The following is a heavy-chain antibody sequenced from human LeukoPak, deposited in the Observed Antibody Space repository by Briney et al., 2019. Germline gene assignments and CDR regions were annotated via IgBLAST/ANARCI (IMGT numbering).Heavy chain of an antibody. Sequence: PSETLSLTCTVSNGSISYYYWSWIRQPPGKGLEWIGYIYYSGSTNYNPSLKSRVTISVDTSKNQFSLNLSSVTAADTAVYYCARSRSIDYGDYGWFVYWGQGTLVTVSS. V-gene: IGHV4-59*08. CDR1: NGSISYYY. D-gene: IGHD4-17*01. J-gene: IGHJ4*02. CDR2: IYYSGST. CDR3: ARSRSIDYGDYGWFVY.